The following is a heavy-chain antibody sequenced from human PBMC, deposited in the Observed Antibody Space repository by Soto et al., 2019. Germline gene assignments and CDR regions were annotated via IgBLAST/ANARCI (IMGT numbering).Heavy chain of an antibody. CDR2: ISYDGSDK. CDR3: AKALGELSPESYDY. J-gene: IGHJ4*02. V-gene: IGHV3-30*18. D-gene: IGHD3-16*02. Sequence: QVQLVESGGGVVQPGRSLRLSCAASGFTFSSYAMHWVRQAPGKGLEWVAVISYDGSDKYYADSVKGRFTISRDNSKNTLNLQMNSLRAHDTAAYYCAKALGELSPESYDYWGQGTLITVST. CDR1: GFTFSSYA.